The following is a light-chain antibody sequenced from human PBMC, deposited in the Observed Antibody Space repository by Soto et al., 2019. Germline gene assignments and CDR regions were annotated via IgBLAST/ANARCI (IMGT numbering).Light chain of an antibody. CDR3: SSYTSSSTPGVV. CDR2: DVS. V-gene: IGLV2-14*01. CDR1: SSDVGGYNY. J-gene: IGLJ1*01. Sequence: QSVLTQPASVSGSPGQSITISCTGTSSDVGGYNYVSWYQQHPGKAPKLMIYDVSNRPSGVSNPFSGSKSGNTASLTISGLQAEDEAEYYCSSYTSSSTPGVVFGTGTKLTVL.